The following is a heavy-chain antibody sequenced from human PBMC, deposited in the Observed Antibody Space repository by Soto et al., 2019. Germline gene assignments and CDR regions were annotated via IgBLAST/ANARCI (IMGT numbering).Heavy chain of an antibody. V-gene: IGHV3-33*01. Sequence: QVQLVESGGGAVQPGRSLRLSCAASGFTFSSYGMHWVRQAPGKGLEWVAVIWYDGSNKYYADSVKGRFTISRDNSKNTLYLQMNSLRAEDTAVYYCARDTAIFGVVSTPVFWGQGTLVTVSS. CDR3: ARDTAIFGVVSTPVF. J-gene: IGHJ4*02. D-gene: IGHD3-3*01. CDR2: IWYDGSNK. CDR1: GFTFSSYG.